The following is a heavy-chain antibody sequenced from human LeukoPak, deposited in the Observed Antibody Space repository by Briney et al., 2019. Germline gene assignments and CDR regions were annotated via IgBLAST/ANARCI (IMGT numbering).Heavy chain of an antibody. V-gene: IGHV1-18*01. CDR2: ISSYNGNT. CDR1: GYTFASYG. Sequence: ASVKVSCKASGYTFASYGISWVRQAPGQGLEWMGWISSYNGNTNYAQHLQGRVTMTTDTSTSTAYMELRSLRSDDTAVYYCAREMFWSGYFSNLHFDYWGQGALVTVSS. CDR3: AREMFWSGYFSNLHFDY. D-gene: IGHD3-3*01. J-gene: IGHJ4*02.